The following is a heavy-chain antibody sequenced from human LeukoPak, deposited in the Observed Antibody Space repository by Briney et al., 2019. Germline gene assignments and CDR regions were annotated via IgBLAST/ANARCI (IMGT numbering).Heavy chain of an antibody. Sequence: GGSLRLSCAASGFTFSSYSMNWVRQAPGKGLEWVSSISSSSSYIYYADSMKGRFTISRDNAKNSLYLQMNSLRAEDTAVYYCARDGLSSSWYYFDYWGQGTLVTVSS. V-gene: IGHV3-21*01. CDR3: ARDGLSSSWYYFDY. CDR2: ISSSSSYI. D-gene: IGHD6-13*01. J-gene: IGHJ4*02. CDR1: GFTFSSYS.